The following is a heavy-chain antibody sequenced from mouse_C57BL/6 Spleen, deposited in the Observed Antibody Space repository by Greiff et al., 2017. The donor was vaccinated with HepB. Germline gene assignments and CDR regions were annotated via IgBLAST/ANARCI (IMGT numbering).Heavy chain of an antibody. CDR3: ARSYYSNYDYFDY. J-gene: IGHJ2*01. V-gene: IGHV1-85*01. D-gene: IGHD2-5*01. CDR1: GYTFTSYD. Sequence: VQLQQSGPELVKPGASVKLSCKAFGYTFTSYDINWVKQRPGQGLEWIGWIYTRDGSTKYNGKFKGKATLTVDTSPSTAYMELHSLTSEDSAVYFCARSYYSNYDYFDYWGQGTTLTVSS. CDR2: IYTRDGST.